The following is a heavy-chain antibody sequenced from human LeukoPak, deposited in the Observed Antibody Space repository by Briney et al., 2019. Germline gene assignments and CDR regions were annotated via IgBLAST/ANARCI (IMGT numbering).Heavy chain of an antibody. V-gene: IGHV4-59*01. D-gene: IGHD6-13*01. Sequence: SETLSLTCTVSGGSISSYYWSWIRQPPGKGLEWIGYIYNSGSTSYNPSLRSRVTISLDTSKNQFSLKLSSVTAADTAIYYCARGVVAAAGRTFDFWGQGTLVTVSS. CDR1: GGSISSYY. CDR2: IYNSGST. CDR3: ARGVVAAAGRTFDF. J-gene: IGHJ4*02.